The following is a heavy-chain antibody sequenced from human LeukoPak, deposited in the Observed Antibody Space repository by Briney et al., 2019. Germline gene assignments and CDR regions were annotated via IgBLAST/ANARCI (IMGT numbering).Heavy chain of an antibody. Sequence: PGGSLRLSCAASGFIFSDYGMNWARQAPGKGLEWVAGISFDGGVSNYADFVRGRFTISRDNSKNTLDLQMNSLTTEDTTVYYCVKERGPHDAFDVWGQGTKVTVSS. CDR2: ISFDGGVS. V-gene: IGHV3-30*18. CDR3: VKERGPHDAFDV. J-gene: IGHJ3*01. CDR1: GFIFSDYG.